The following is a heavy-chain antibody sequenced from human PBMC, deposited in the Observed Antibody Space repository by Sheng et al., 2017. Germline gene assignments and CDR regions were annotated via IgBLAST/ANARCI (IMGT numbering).Heavy chain of an antibody. CDR3: ARGAHYYGSGSYNAFDI. J-gene: IGHJ3*02. Sequence: EVQLVESGGGLVQPGGSLRLSCAASGFTFSSYEMNWVRQAPGKGLEWVSYISSSGSTIYYADSVKGRFTISRDNAKNSLYLQMNSLRAEDTAVYYCARGAHYYGSGSYNAFDIWGQGTMVTVSS. CDR2: ISSSGSTI. D-gene: IGHD3-10*01. V-gene: IGHV3-48*03. CDR1: GFTFSSYE.